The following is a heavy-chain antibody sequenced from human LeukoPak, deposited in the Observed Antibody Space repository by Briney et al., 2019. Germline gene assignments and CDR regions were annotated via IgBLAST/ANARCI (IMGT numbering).Heavy chain of an antibody. Sequence: SETLSLTCKVSGGAIGTYWWSWIRQSPGKGLEWIGYLFYSGSTNYHPSLKSRVTISVDMSKNEFSLKLSSVTAADTAVYYCAGNGDYFDYWGPGTLVTVSS. CDR3: AGNGDYFDY. J-gene: IGHJ4*02. CDR2: LFYSGST. CDR1: GGAIGTYW. V-gene: IGHV4-59*01. D-gene: IGHD4-17*01.